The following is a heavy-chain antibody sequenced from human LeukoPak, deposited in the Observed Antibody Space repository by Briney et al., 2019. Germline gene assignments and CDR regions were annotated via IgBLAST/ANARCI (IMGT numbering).Heavy chain of an antibody. CDR2: IYVDGRTA. J-gene: IGHJ5*02. V-gene: IGHV3-74*01. CDR1: GFTFSNYW. Sequence: GGSLRLSCVASGFTFSNYWMHWVRQPPGKGLVWVSRIYVDGRTANYADSVKGRFTISRDNAKNTVYLEMNSLSVEDAATYYCIRDFRSADLWGQGTLVTVTS. CDR3: IRDFRSADL.